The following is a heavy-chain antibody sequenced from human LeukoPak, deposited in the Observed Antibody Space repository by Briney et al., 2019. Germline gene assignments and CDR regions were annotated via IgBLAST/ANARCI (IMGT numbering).Heavy chain of an antibody. CDR2: MNPHSGNT. D-gene: IGHD3-3*01. CDR3: ANGVTYDFWSGYYTGIRWFDP. J-gene: IGHJ5*02. V-gene: IGHV1-8*01. Sequence: GASVKVSCKASGYTFTSYDINWVRQATGQGLEWMGWMNPHSGNTGYAQKFQGRVTMTRNTSINTAYMELSSLRSEDTDVYYCANGVTYDFWSGYYTGIRWFDPWGQGTLVTVSS. CDR1: GYTFTSYD.